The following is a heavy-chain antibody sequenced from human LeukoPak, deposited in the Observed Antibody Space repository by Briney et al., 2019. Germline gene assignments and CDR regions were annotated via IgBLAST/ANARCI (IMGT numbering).Heavy chain of an antibody. CDR1: GDSISSYF. J-gene: IGHJ3*02. CDR3: AREVGSTGRALDI. V-gene: IGHV4-4*07. Sequence: SETLSLTCTVSGDSISSYFWGWIRQPAGKGLEWIGRISTSGTTNYNASLKSRLTMSLDTSKHQFSLNLTSVTAADTAVYYCAREVGSTGRALDIWGQGTMVTVSS. D-gene: IGHD1-26*01. CDR2: ISTSGTT.